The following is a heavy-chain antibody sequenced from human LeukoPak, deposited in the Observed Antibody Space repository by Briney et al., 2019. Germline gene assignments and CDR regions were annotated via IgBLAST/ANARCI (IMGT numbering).Heavy chain of an antibody. Sequence: GGSLRLSCEASGFTFSTYEMNWVRQTPGKGLEWVSCIGSSGSTIYYADSVKGRFTISRDNAKNTLYLQMNSLRAEDTAVYYCVFYDFWSGYSPRWGQGILVTVSS. J-gene: IGHJ4*02. CDR1: GFTFSTYE. V-gene: IGHV3-48*03. CDR3: VFYDFWSGYSPR. CDR2: IGSSGSTI. D-gene: IGHD3-3*01.